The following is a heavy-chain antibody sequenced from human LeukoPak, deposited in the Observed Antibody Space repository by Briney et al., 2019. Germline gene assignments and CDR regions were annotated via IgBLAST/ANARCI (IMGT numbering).Heavy chain of an antibody. CDR1: GVPISSGNW. Sequence: PSEPLSLTCAVSGVPISSGNWWSWVRQPPGKGLEWIGQIYHSGSTKYNPSLKSRVTTSLDKSKNQFSLNVTSVTAADTAVYYCSRSELGGVYFQQWGQGTLVTVSS. V-gene: IGHV4-4*02. CDR3: SRSELGGVYFQQ. D-gene: IGHD3-16*01. J-gene: IGHJ1*01. CDR2: IYHSGST.